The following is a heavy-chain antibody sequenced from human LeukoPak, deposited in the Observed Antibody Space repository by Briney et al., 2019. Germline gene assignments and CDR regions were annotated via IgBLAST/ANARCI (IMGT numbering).Heavy chain of an antibody. V-gene: IGHV3-23*01. J-gene: IGHJ4*02. CDR1: GFSFGGYA. CDR2: ISTTGGGT. D-gene: IGHD2-21*01. CDR3: AKFNLRLWSHFDY. Sequence: GGSLRLSCAASGFSFGGYAMSWVRQGPGKGLECGSAISTTGGGTYYADSVKGRFAISRDNSKNTLYLQMNSLRAEDTAVYYCAKFNLRLWSHFDYWGQGTLVTVSS.